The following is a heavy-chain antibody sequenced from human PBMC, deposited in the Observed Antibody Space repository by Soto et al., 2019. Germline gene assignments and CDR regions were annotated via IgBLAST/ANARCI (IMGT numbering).Heavy chain of an antibody. CDR2: IYSGGSK. CDR1: GFTVSSNY. Sequence: GGSLRLSCAASGFTVSSNYMSWVRQAPGKGLEWVSVIYSGGSKYYADSVKGRSTISRDNSKNTLYLQTNSLRAEDTAVYYCARASNSSSWYVWGYWGQGTLVTVSS. D-gene: IGHD6-13*01. V-gene: IGHV3-53*01. CDR3: ARASNSSSWYVWGY. J-gene: IGHJ4*02.